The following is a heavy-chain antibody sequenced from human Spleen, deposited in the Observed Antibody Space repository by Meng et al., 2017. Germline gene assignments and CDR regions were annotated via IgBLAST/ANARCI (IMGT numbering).Heavy chain of an antibody. V-gene: IGHV1-69*08. Sequence: QVQLVQSGAEVKKPGSSVKVSCKASGGTFSSYTISWVRQAPGQGLKWMGRIIPILGIANYAQKFQGRVTITADKSTSTAYMELSSLRSEDTAVYYCAREFGDYGGNSFPYWGQGTLVTVSS. CDR3: AREFGDYGGNSFPY. CDR2: IIPILGIA. CDR1: GGTFSSYT. J-gene: IGHJ4*02. D-gene: IGHD4-23*01.